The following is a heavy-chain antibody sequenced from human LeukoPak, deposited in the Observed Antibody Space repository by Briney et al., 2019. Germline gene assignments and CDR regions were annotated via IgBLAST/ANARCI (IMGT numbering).Heavy chain of an antibody. J-gene: IGHJ5*02. D-gene: IGHD3-10*01. V-gene: IGHV3-23*01. CDR1: GFTFSSYA. CDR2: ISGSGGST. Sequence: GGSLRLSCAASGFTFSSYAMSWVRQAPGKGLEWVSAISGSGGSTYYADSVKGRFTISRDNSKNTLYLQMNSLRAEDPAVYYCAKDHRVWFGEFHNWFDPWGQGTLVTVSS. CDR3: AKDHRVWFGEFHNWFDP.